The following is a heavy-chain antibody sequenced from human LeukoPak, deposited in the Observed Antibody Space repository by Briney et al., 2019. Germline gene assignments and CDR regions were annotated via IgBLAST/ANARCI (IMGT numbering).Heavy chain of an antibody. CDR1: GFAFSSFG. J-gene: IGHJ4*02. D-gene: IGHD6-13*01. V-gene: IGHV3-30-3*01. CDR2: ISSDGSNE. CDR3: TRIGYSSSWSGDY. Sequence: GGSLRLSCAASGFAFSSFGMHWVRQAPGKGLKWVAIISSDGSNEYYADSVKGRFSISRDNSRNTLYLRMNSLRAEDTAIYYCTRIGYSSSWSGDYWGQGTLVTVSS.